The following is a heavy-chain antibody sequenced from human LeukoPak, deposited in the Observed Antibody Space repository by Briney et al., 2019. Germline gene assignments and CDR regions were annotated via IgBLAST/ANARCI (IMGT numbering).Heavy chain of an antibody. CDR1: GGSFSGYY. Sequence: PSETLSLTCAVYGGSFSGYYWSWVRQPPGKGLEWIGEINHSGSTNYNPSLTSRVTISVDTSKNQFSLKLSSVTAADTAVYYCAGTIIVVVTADRYYGMDVWGQGTTVTVSS. D-gene: IGHD2-21*02. CDR2: INHSGST. J-gene: IGHJ6*02. V-gene: IGHV4-34*01. CDR3: AGTIIVVVTADRYYGMDV.